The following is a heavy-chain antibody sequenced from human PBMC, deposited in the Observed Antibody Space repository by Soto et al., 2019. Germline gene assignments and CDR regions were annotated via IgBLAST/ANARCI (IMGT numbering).Heavy chain of an antibody. Sequence: EVQLVESGGDLVQPGGSLRLSCAASGFTFSSYWMHWVRQDRERGLVWVSRINSDGSSTDYADSVKGRFTISRDNARNTLSLQMISVRDEDTAVDQCAKIVTTGIAGGYVESWGQGALVTVSS. J-gene: IGHJ4*02. D-gene: IGHD6-13*01. CDR2: INSDGSST. CDR1: GFTFSSYW. V-gene: IGHV3-74*01. CDR3: AKIVTTGIAGGYVES.